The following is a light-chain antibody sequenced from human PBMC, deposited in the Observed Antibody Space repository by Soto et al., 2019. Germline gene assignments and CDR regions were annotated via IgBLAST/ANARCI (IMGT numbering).Light chain of an antibody. V-gene: IGLV1-47*02. J-gene: IGLJ2*01. CDR1: SSNIGSNY. CDR3: AAWDDSLSGSYF. CDR2: SNN. Sequence: QSVLTQPPSASGTPGQRVTISCSGSSSNIGSNYVYWYQQLPGTAPKLLIYSNNQRPSGVPDRFSGSKSGTLASLAISGLRSEDEADYYCAAWDDSLSGSYFFGGGTKLTVL.